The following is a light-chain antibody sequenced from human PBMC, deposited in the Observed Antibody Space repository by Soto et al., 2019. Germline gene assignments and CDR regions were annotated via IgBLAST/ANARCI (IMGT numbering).Light chain of an antibody. CDR1: QSIRTW. CDR2: DAS. V-gene: IGKV1-5*01. CDR3: QQTLSVPRT. Sequence: DIQMTQSPSTVSSSVGDGVTITCRASQSIRTWLAWYQQKPGNPPKLLIYDASTLESGVSSGFSGSGSGTEFTLTISSLQPDYFATYYCQQTLSVPRTFGLGTKVEIK. J-gene: IGKJ1*01.